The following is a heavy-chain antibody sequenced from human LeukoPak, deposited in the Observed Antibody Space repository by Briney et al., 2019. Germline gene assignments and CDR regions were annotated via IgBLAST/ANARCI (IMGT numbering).Heavy chain of an antibody. Sequence: SETLSLTCAVYGGSFSGYYWSWIRQPPGKGLEWIGEINHSGSTNYNPSLKSRATISVDTSKNQFSLKLSSVTAADTAVYYCARPPQGFWSGPYYYGMDVWGQGTTVTVSS. CDR1: GGSFSGYY. J-gene: IGHJ6*02. D-gene: IGHD3-3*01. V-gene: IGHV4-34*01. CDR2: INHSGST. CDR3: ARPPQGFWSGPYYYGMDV.